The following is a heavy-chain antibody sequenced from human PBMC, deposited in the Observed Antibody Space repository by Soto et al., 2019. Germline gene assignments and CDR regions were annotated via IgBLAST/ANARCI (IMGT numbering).Heavy chain of an antibody. CDR1: GFTFSSYG. D-gene: IGHD3-3*01. J-gene: IGHJ6*02. CDR3: AKSPGAYYDFWSALV. Sequence: QVQLVESGGGVVQPGRSLRLSCAASGFTFSSYGMHWVRQAPGKGLEWVAVISYDGSNKYYPDSVKGRFTISRDNSKNTLYLQMNSLRAEDTAVYYCAKSPGAYYDFWSALVWGQGTTVTVSS. CDR2: ISYDGSNK. V-gene: IGHV3-30*18.